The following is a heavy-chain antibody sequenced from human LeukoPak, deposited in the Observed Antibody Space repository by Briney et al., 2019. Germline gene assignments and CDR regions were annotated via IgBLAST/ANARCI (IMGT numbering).Heavy chain of an antibody. J-gene: IGHJ6*03. CDR1: EYNFTNYW. D-gene: IGHD6-6*01. CDR2: IYPGDSDT. Sequence: GESLKISCKGSEYNFTNYWIGWVRQMPGKGLEWMGIIYPGDSDTRYSPSFQGQVTISVDESITTAYLQWSSLKASDTAMYYCARAYSRSPDYYYYYYMDVWGKGTTVTVSS. V-gene: IGHV5-51*01. CDR3: ARAYSRSPDYYYYYYMDV.